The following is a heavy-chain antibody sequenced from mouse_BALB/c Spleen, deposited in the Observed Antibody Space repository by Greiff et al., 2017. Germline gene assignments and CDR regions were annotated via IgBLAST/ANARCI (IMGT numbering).Heavy chain of an antibody. D-gene: IGHD2-3*01. CDR3: TRDLYDGYYFDY. V-gene: IGHV5-6-4*01. Sequence: EVQLVESGGGLVKPGGSLKLSCAASGFTFSSYTMSWVRQTPEKRLEWVATISSGGSYTYYPDSVKGRFTISRDNAKNTLYLQMSSLKSEDTAMYYCTRDLYDGYYFDYWGQGTTLTVSS. J-gene: IGHJ2*01. CDR1: GFTFSSYT. CDR2: ISSGGSYT.